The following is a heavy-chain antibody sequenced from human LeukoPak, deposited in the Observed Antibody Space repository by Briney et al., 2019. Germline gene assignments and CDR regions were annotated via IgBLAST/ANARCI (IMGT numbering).Heavy chain of an antibody. CDR1: GFTFSSYW. V-gene: IGHV3-7*01. CDR3: ARLVLMVYENAGAFDI. CDR2: IKQDGSEK. J-gene: IGHJ3*02. Sequence: GGSLRLSCAASGFTFSSYWMSWVRQAPGKGLEWVANIKQDGSEKYYVDSVKCRFTISRDNAKNSLYLQMNSLRAEDTAVYYCARLVLMVYENAGAFDIWGQGTMVTVSS. D-gene: IGHD2-8*01.